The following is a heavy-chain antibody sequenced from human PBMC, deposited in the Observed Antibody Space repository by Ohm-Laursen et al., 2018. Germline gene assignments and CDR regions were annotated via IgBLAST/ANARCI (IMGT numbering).Heavy chain of an antibody. CDR1: GYTFSTYY. V-gene: IGHV1-46*01. CDR3: ARAAWYNGRGWFDP. CDR2: INPSSDYR. J-gene: IGHJ5*02. Sequence: VASVKVSCKASGYTFSTYYMHWVRQAPGQGLEWMGIINPSSDYRSYAQKFQGRVTMSSDASTNTVYMELSSLRSEDTAVYYCARAAWYNGRGWFDPWGQGTLVTVSS. D-gene: IGHD1-1*01.